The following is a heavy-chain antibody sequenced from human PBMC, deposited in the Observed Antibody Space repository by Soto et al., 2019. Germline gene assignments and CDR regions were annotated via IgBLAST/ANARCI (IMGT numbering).Heavy chain of an antibody. CDR1: GFSLTTSGEA. Sequence: QITLRESGPALVQPTQTLTLTCTFSGFSLTTSGEAVGWIRQPPGKALEWLGLIYWNGIERYSPSLKSRLTTPKDPSKYHVVLTIANMDPVATATYSCAHGAPLDFHCWGQGTLVSFSP. J-gene: IGHJ4*02. V-gene: IGHV2-5*01. CDR3: AHGAPLDFHC. CDR2: IYWNGIE.